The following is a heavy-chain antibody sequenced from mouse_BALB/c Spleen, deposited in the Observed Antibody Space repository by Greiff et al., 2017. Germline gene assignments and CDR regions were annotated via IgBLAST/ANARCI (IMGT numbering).Heavy chain of an antibody. CDR2: IYPGNVNT. V-gene: IGHV1S56*01. CDR3: ARSITPDY. CDR1: GYTFTSYY. D-gene: IGHD1-1*01. J-gene: IGHJ2*01. Sequence: VQLQQSGPELVKPGASVRISCKASGYTFTSYYIHWVKQRPGQGLEWIGWIYPGNVNTKYNEKFKGKATLTADKSSSTAYMQLSSLTSEDSAVYFCARSITPDYWGQGTTLTVSS.